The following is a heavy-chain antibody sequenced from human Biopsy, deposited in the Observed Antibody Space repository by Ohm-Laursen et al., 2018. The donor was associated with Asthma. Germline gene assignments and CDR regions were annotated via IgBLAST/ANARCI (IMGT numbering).Heavy chain of an antibody. CDR1: GDSFSNYA. D-gene: IGHD5-12*01. Sequence: SSVKVSCNASGDSFSNYAISWVRQAPGQGLEWMGGLIPVLGAPDHAQMFEGRVTITADESTSTAYMELSSLSSEDTAVYYCARGYSGSDRIVYYYSGLEVWGQGTTVTVSS. CDR2: LIPVLGAP. CDR3: ARGYSGSDRIVYYYSGLEV. V-gene: IGHV1-69*01. J-gene: IGHJ6*02.